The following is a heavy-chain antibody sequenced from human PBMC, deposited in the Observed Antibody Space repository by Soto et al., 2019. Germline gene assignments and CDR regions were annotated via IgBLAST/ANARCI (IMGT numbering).Heavy chain of an antibody. CDR2: ISSSSSTI. D-gene: IGHD3-16*02. Sequence: EVQLVESGGGLVQPGGSLRLSCAASGFTFSSYSMNWVRQAPGKGLEWVSYISSSSSTIYYADSVKGRFTISRDNAKNSLYLQMNSLRAEDTAVYYCARDNSFGGVIVTPDYWGQGTLVTVSS. J-gene: IGHJ4*02. CDR1: GFTFSSYS. CDR3: ARDNSFGGVIVTPDY. V-gene: IGHV3-48*01.